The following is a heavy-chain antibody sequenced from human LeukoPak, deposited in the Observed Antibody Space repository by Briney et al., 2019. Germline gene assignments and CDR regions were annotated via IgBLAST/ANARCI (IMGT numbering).Heavy chain of an antibody. CDR1: GFTFSSYS. Sequence: GGSLRLSCAASGFTFSSYSMNWVRQAPGKGLEWVAFIRYDGSDKYYADSVEGRFTISRDNSKNTLYLQMNSLRADDTAVYYCAKERDSSSWSDYWGQGTLVTVSS. V-gene: IGHV3-30*02. CDR2: IRYDGSDK. CDR3: AKERDSSSWSDY. J-gene: IGHJ4*02. D-gene: IGHD6-13*01.